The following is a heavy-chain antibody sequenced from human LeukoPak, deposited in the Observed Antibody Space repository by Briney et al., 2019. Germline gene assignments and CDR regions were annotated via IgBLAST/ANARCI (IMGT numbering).Heavy chain of an antibody. J-gene: IGHJ4*02. CDR3: ARGTLGHCNGASCYPLDY. Sequence: GGSLRLSCAASGFTFSNYAMAWVRQAPGKEPEWVSVITGGGADTYQIDSVKGRFTISRDNSKNTLYLQMNSLRAEDTAVYFCARGTLGHCNGASCYPLDYWGQGTLVTVSS. V-gene: IGHV3-23*01. D-gene: IGHD2-15*01. CDR1: GFTFSNYA. CDR2: ITGGGADT.